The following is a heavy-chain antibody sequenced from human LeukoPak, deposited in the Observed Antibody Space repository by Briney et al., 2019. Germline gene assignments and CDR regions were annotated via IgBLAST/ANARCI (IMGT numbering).Heavy chain of an antibody. CDR1: GFTFSSYG. J-gene: IGHJ4*02. CDR2: IRYDGRNK. Sequence: GGSLRLSCAASGFTFSSYGMHWVRQAPGKGLEWVAFIRYDGRNKYYADSVKGRFTISRDNSKNVLYLQMNSLRAEGTAVYYCAKTSSSYYFDYWGQGTLVTVSS. V-gene: IGHV3-30*02. CDR3: AKTSSSYYFDY. D-gene: IGHD6-6*01.